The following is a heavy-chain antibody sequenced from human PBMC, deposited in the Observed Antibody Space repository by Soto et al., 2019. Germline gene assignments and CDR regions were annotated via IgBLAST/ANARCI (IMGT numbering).Heavy chain of an antibody. Sequence: QVQLVQSGAELKRPGASVKVSCKASGYTFSNYGFSWVRQAPGQGLEWMGWISGYNDNPNYDQKFQGRVTMSTDTATNTVHMELRSLRDDDTAVYYCARDTGTGKGFDFGGQGALVTVST. J-gene: IGHJ4*02. V-gene: IGHV1-18*04. D-gene: IGHD3-9*01. CDR1: GYTFSNYG. CDR2: ISGYNDNP. CDR3: ARDTGTGKGFDF.